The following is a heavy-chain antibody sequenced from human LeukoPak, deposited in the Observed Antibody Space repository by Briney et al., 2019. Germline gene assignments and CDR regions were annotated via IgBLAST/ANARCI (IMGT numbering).Heavy chain of an antibody. Sequence: PSQTLSLTCTVSGGSISSGGYYWSWIRQPAGKGLEWIGRIYTSGSTNYSPSLKSRVTISVDTSKNQFSLKLSSVTAADTAVYYCARARFMITFGGVNDAFDIWGQGTMVTVSS. CDR1: GGSISSGGYY. V-gene: IGHV4-61*02. D-gene: IGHD3-16*01. CDR2: IYTSGST. CDR3: ARARFMITFGGVNDAFDI. J-gene: IGHJ3*02.